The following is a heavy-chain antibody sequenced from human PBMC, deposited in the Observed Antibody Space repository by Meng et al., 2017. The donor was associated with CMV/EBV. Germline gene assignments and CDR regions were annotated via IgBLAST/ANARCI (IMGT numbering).Heavy chain of an antibody. CDR3: AKPPMASGDYFDY. V-gene: IGHV3-30*02. J-gene: IGHJ4*02. Sequence: QVQLVESGGGVVQPGGSLRLSCAASGFTFSRYGMHWVRQAPGKGLEWVAFIRYDGSNKYYADSVKGRFTISRDNSKNTLYLQMNSLRAEDTAVYYCAKPPMASGDYFDYWGQGTLVTVSS. CDR1: GFTFSRYG. CDR2: IRYDGSNK. D-gene: IGHD3-10*01.